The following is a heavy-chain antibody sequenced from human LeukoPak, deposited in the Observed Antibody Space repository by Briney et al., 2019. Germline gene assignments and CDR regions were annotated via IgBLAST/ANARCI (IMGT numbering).Heavy chain of an antibody. CDR2: INPNSGGT. CDR3: ARGFPRYCSSTSCQTPYAFDI. D-gene: IGHD2-2*01. J-gene: IGHJ3*02. Sequence: ASVKVSCKASGYTFTGYYMHWVRQAPGQGLEWMGWINPNSGGTNYAQKFQGWVTMTRDTSISTAYMELSRLRSEDTAVYYCARGFPRYCSSTSCQTPYAFDIWGQGTMVTVSS. V-gene: IGHV1-2*04. CDR1: GYTFTGYY.